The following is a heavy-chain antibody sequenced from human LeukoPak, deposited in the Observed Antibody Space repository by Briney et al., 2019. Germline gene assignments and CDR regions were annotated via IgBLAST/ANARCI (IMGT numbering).Heavy chain of an antibody. D-gene: IGHD6-13*01. J-gene: IGHJ5*02. Sequence: PSETLSLTCTVSGGSISSGSYYWSWIRQPAGKGLEWIGRIYTSGSTNYNPSLKSRVTISVDTSKNQFSLKLSSVTAADTAVYYCARETIAAAVLKGGNWFDPWGQGTLVTVFS. CDR2: IYTSGST. CDR3: ARETIAAAVLKGGNWFDP. CDR1: GGSISSGSYY. V-gene: IGHV4-61*02.